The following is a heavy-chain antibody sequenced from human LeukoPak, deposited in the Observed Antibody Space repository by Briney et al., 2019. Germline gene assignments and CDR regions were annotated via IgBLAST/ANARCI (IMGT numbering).Heavy chain of an antibody. CDR1: GFTFSSYE. D-gene: IGHD2-2*01. CDR3: ARDSCSSTSCQGNFDY. CDR2: ISSSGSTI. J-gene: IGHJ4*02. Sequence: GGSLRLSCAASGFTFSSYEMNWGRQAPGKGLEWVSYISSSGSTIYYADSVKGRFTISRDNAENSLYLQMNSLRAEDTAVYYCARDSCSSTSCQGNFDYWGQGTLVTVSS. V-gene: IGHV3-48*03.